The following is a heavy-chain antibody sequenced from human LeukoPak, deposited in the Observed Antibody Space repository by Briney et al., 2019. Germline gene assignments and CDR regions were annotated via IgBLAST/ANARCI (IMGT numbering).Heavy chain of an antibody. J-gene: IGHJ4*02. CDR2: IYSGGST. CDR3: ARDRSECSVGSCYSGGFDY. D-gene: IGHD2-15*01. Sequence: TGGSLRLSCAASGFTVSSNNMSWDRQAPGKGLEWVSVIYSGGSTYYADSVKGRFTISRDNSKNTLYLQMNSLRAEDTAVYYCARDRSECSVGSCYSGGFDYWGQGTLVTVSS. V-gene: IGHV3-53*01. CDR1: GFTVSSNN.